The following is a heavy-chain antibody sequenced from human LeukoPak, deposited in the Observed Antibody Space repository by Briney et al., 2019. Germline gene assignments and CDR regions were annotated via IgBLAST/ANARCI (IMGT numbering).Heavy chain of an antibody. J-gene: IGHJ3*02. Sequence: PGGSLRLSCAASGFTVSSSFMSWVRQAPGKGLEWVSVIYSGGDTYSADSVKGRFAISRDNSKNTLYLQMNSLRAGDTAVYYCARLKPPYYYDSSGYPADAFDIWGQGTMVTVSS. D-gene: IGHD3-22*01. CDR2: IYSGGDT. V-gene: IGHV3-66*04. CDR1: GFTVSSSF. CDR3: ARLKPPYYYDSSGYPADAFDI.